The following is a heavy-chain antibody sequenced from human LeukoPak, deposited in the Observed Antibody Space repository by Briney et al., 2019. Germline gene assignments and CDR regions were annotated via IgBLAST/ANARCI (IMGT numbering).Heavy chain of an antibody. CDR2: INTNTGNP. D-gene: IGHD3-22*01. Sequence: GASVKVSCKASGYIFTGYYMHWVRQAPGQGLEWMGWINTNTGNPTYAQGFTGRFVFSLDTSVSTAYLQISSLKAEDTAVYYCARDADSSGYYYDAFDIWGQGTMVTVSS. CDR3: ARDADSSGYYYDAFDI. CDR1: GYIFTGYY. V-gene: IGHV7-4-1*02. J-gene: IGHJ3*02.